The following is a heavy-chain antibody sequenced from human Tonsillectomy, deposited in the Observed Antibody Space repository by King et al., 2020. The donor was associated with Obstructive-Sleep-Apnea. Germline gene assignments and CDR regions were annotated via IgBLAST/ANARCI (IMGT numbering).Heavy chain of an antibody. CDR1: GGSISSYY. Sequence: VQLQESGPGLVKPSETLSLTCTVSGGSISSYYWSWIRQPPGKGLEWIGYIYYSGSTNYNPSLKSRVTISVDTSKNQFSLKLSSVTAADTAVYFCVRDXXXWGXXXXAXXDXWGQGTLVXVXS. V-gene: IGHV4-59*01. CDR3: VRDXXXWGXXXXAXXDX. J-gene: IGHJ4*02. CDR2: IYYSGST. D-gene: IGHD7-27*01.